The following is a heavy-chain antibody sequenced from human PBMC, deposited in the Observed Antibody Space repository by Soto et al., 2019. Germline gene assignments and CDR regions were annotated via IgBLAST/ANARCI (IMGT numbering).Heavy chain of an antibody. CDR3: TRSLLGESSIDY. CDR2: MFYGGTN. Sequence: SETLSLTCTVSGGSITSGGYYWNWIRQHPGKGLEWIGYMFYGGTNYYNASLKSRLSMSVDTSKNQFSLNLTSVTAADTAVHYCTRSLLGESSIDYWGQGTLVTVSS. V-gene: IGHV4-31*03. CDR1: GGSITSGGYY. J-gene: IGHJ4*02. D-gene: IGHD3-16*02.